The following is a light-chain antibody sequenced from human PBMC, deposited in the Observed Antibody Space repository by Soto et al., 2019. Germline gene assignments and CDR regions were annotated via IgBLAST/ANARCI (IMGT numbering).Light chain of an antibody. CDR2: GAS. V-gene: IGKV3-20*01. CDR3: QQYRMSPNT. CDR1: QSVSNN. Sequence: EIVMTQSPATLSVSPGETATLSCRASQSVSNNVAWYQLRPGQAPRLLIYGASTRATGIPDRFSGSGSGTDFSLTIRGLKPEDFAVYYCQQYRMSPNTFGQGTRLEIK. J-gene: IGKJ5*01.